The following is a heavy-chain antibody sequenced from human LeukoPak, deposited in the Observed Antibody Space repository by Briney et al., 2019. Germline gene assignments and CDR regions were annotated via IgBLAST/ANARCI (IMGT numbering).Heavy chain of an antibody. D-gene: IGHD6-13*01. CDR1: GFTFDDCA. Sequence: PGGSLRLSCAGSGFTFDDCAMHWVRQVPGKGLEWVSGIGWNSGSTGHADSVKGRFTISRDNAKNSLYLQMNNVRVEDTALYYCAKDMSPDGSNWYFFDSWGQGTLVTVSS. CDR2: IGWNSGST. V-gene: IGHV3-9*01. J-gene: IGHJ4*02. CDR3: AKDMSPDGSNWYFFDS.